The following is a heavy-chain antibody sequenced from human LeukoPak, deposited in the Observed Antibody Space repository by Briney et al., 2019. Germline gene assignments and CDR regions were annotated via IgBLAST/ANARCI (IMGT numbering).Heavy chain of an antibody. CDR2: ISGSGSGT. CDR3: ATHGSAHYYMDV. V-gene: IGHV3-23*01. J-gene: IGHJ6*03. D-gene: IGHD2-2*03. CDR1: GFTFSSYS. Sequence: SGGSLRLSCAASGFTFSSYSMNWVRQAPGKGLEWVSGISGSGSGTYYADSVKGRFTISRDNSKNTLHLQMNSLRAEDTAVYCATHGSAHYYMDVWGKGTTVTISS.